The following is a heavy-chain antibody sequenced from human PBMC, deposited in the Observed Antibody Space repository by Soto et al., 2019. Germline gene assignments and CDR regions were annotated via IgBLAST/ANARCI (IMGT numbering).Heavy chain of an antibody. CDR1: GFTFSDYY. Sequence: GGSLRLSCAASGFTFSDYYMSWIRQAPGNGLEFVSYISSIFSTIYYADSVKGRFTISRYNAKNSLYLQMNSLRADYTALYYCARKSRSCWNWFDPWGQGTLVTVSS. CDR3: ARKSRSCWNWFDP. V-gene: IGHV3-11*01. CDR2: ISSIFSTI. D-gene: IGHD6-13*01. J-gene: IGHJ5*02.